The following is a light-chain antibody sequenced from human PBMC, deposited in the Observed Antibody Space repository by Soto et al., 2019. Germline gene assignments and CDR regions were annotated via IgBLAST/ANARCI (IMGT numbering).Light chain of an antibody. V-gene: IGKV3-15*01. CDR1: QSVGNN. Sequence: ILIKESPFTLSSPPLERFTLSFRASQSVGNNLARHQQKPGQAPRLLIYGASTRATGFPARFSGSGSGTEFTLTISSLQSEDFAVYYCQQYNVWPITFGQGRRLEIK. CDR2: GAS. CDR3: QQYNVWPIT. J-gene: IGKJ5*01.